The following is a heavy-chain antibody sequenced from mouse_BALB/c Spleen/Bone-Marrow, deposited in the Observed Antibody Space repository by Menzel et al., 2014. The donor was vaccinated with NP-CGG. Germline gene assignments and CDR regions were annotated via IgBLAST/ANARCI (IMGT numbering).Heavy chain of an antibody. J-gene: IGHJ3*01. Sequence: LQESGSELVRLGGSGKLSCKASGYTLTSYWMNWVKQRPGQGLEWIGNFYPGWGSTNYYEKFKSKATLTVDTSSSTAYMHLSSLTSEDSAVYYCTRGDYDYDGFAYWGQGTLVTVSA. D-gene: IGHD2-4*01. CDR1: GYTLTSYW. CDR3: TRGDYDYDGFAY. V-gene: IGHV1S22*01. CDR2: FYPGWGST.